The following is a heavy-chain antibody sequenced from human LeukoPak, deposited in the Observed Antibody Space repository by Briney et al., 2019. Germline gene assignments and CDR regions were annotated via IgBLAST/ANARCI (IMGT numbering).Heavy chain of an antibody. CDR3: ASLGSGRFFDL. CDR2: IYTSGNT. CDR1: GGSIRSYH. Sequence: SETLSLTCTVSGGSIRSYHWSWIRQPAGKGLEWVGLIYTSGNTKYNSSLKSRVSMSVDTSKNQFSLKLRSVTAADTAVYFCASLGSGRFFDLWGRGTLVTVSS. V-gene: IGHV4-4*07. J-gene: IGHJ2*01. D-gene: IGHD3-16*01.